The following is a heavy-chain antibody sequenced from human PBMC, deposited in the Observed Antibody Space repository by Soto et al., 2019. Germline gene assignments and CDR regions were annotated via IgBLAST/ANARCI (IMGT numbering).Heavy chain of an antibody. J-gene: IGHJ5*02. V-gene: IGHV1-69*05. Sequence: SVKVSCKASGGTFSSYAISWVRQAPGQGLEWMGGIIPIFGTANYAQKFQGRVTITRDTSASTAYMELSSLRSEDTAVYYCARDASYGSGWFDPWGQGTLVTVSS. D-gene: IGHD3-10*01. CDR3: ARDASYGSGWFDP. CDR2: IIPIFGTA. CDR1: GGTFSSYA.